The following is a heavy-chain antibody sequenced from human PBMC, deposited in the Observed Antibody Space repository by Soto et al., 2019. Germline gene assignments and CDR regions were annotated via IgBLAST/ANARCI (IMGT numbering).Heavy chain of an antibody. V-gene: IGHV3-23*01. CDR1: GFTLGTHA. Sequence: GGSLRLSCAASGFTLGTHAMHWVRQAPGKGLERGSSLHDNGDNSDYADSVEGRFAILRVTPKNTLFLQMTRLRVEDTAVYYCVRSPPGTIFSVVLYCFEYWGQGTLVTVSS. D-gene: IGHD3-3*01. CDR3: VRSPPGTIFSVVLYCFEY. J-gene: IGHJ4*02. CDR2: LHDNGDNS.